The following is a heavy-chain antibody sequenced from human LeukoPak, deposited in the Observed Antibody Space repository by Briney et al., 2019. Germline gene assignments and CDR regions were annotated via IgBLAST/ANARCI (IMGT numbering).Heavy chain of an antibody. V-gene: IGHV3-30*03. J-gene: IGHJ5*02. CDR1: GFTFTSYV. CDR3: ARPRGAAAGTFGFDP. Sequence: GGSLRLSCAASGFTFTSYVMHWVRQAPGKGLQWVALLSYDGSNKYYADSVKGRFTISRDNSKNTLYLQMNSLRAEDTAVYYCARPRGAAAGTFGFDPWGQGTLVTVSS. CDR2: LSYDGSNK. D-gene: IGHD6-13*01.